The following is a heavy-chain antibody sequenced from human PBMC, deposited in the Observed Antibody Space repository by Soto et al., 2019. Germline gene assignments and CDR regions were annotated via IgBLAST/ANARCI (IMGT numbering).Heavy chain of an antibody. Sequence: QVQLQESGPRLVKPSETLSLTCTVSGGSISPYYWSWIRQPPGKGLEWIGHIYYSGSTNSNPSLKSRVTISVDTSRNQFSLKLSSVTAADTAVYYCARRPRGDYHYDYWGQGTLVTVSS. V-gene: IGHV4-59*01. CDR3: ARRPRGDYHYDY. D-gene: IGHD4-17*01. CDR2: IYYSGST. CDR1: GGSISPYY. J-gene: IGHJ4*02.